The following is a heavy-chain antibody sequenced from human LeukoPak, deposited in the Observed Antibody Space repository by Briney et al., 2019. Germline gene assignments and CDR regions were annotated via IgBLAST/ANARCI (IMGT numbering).Heavy chain of an antibody. J-gene: IGHJ6*02. CDR3: ARARGVRGVLMYGMDV. CDR2: ISSSSSYI. V-gene: IGHV3-21*01. CDR1: GFTFSSYS. D-gene: IGHD3-10*01. Sequence: GGSLRLSCAASGFTFSSYSMNWVRQAPGKGLEWVSSISSSSSYIYYADSVKGRFTISRDNAKNSLYLQMNSLRAEDTAVYYCARARGVRGVLMYGMDVWGQGTTVTVSS.